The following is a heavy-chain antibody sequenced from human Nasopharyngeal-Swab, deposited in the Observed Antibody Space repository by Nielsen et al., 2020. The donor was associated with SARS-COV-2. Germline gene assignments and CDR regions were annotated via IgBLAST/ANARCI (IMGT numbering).Heavy chain of an antibody. CDR3: ARAFRDGYNYGY. D-gene: IGHD5-24*01. Sequence: WERQAPGQGLEWMGIINPSGGSTSYAQKFQGRVTMTRDTSTSTVYMELSSLRSEDTAVYYCARAFRDGYNYGYWGQGTLVTVSS. CDR2: INPSGGST. J-gene: IGHJ4*02. V-gene: IGHV1-46*01.